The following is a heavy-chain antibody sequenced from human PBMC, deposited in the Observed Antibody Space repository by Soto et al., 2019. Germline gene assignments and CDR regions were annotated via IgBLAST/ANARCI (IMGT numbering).Heavy chain of an antibody. J-gene: IGHJ6*02. D-gene: IGHD6-19*01. CDR3: VRDGGSGTAVAGIQYSGMDV. Sequence: EVQLVDSGGDLIQPGGSLRLSCGASGFTVSGNSLSWVRQAPGKGLEWVSYIYIDGSTYYADSVRGRFTLTRDNSKNTLYLQMNNLRGEDTAVYYCVRDGGSGTAVAGIQYSGMDVWGQGTTVTVSS. CDR2: IYIDGST. V-gene: IGHV3-53*01. CDR1: GFTVSGNS.